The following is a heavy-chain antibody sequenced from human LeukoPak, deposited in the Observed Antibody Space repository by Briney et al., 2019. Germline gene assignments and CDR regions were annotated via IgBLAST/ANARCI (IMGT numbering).Heavy chain of an antibody. V-gene: IGHV3-66*01. Sequence: GGSLRLSCGASGFTVSSNYMSWVRQAPGKGLEWVSVIYSGGSTYYADSVKGRFTISRDNSKNTLYLQMNSLRGEDTAVYYCAGGPKKQLIWGRASNGFDPWGQGTLVTVSS. CDR2: IYSGGST. CDR3: AGGPKKQLIWGRASNGFDP. CDR1: GFTVSSNY. J-gene: IGHJ5*02. D-gene: IGHD6-13*01.